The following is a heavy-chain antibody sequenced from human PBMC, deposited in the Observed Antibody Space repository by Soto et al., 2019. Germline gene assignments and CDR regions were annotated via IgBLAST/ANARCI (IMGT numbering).Heavy chain of an antibody. J-gene: IGHJ4*02. V-gene: IGHV3-30*18. D-gene: IGHD3-22*01. CDR1: GFTFSGYG. CDR2: MSYDGTNR. Sequence: GSLRLSCAASGFTFSGYGMHWVRQAPGKGLEWVALMSYDGTNRYYADSVKGRFTISRDNPKNTLYLEMNSLRSEDTAVYYCAKEPYYHDSTGYYLYCWGQGT. CDR3: AKEPYYHDSTGYYLYC.